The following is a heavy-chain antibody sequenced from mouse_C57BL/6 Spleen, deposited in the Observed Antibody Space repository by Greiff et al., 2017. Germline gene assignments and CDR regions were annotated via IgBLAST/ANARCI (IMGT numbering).Heavy chain of an antibody. J-gene: IGHJ1*03. D-gene: IGHD2-5*01. V-gene: IGHV1-18*01. CDR1: GYTFTDYN. CDR2: INPNNGGT. Sequence: EVQLQQSGPELVKPGASVKIPCKASGYTFTDYNMDWVQQSHGKSLEWIGDINPNNGGTIYNQKFKGKATLTVDKSSSTAYMELRSLTSEDTAVYYCARGPYSNYLWYFDVWGTGTTVTVSS. CDR3: ARGPYSNYLWYFDV.